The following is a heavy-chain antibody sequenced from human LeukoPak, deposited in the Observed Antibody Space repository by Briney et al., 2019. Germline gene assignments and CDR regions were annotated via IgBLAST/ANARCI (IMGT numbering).Heavy chain of an antibody. Sequence: GGSLRLSCAGSGFTFGWYWMSWVRQAPGKGLEWVAAISGSGGSTYYADSVKGRFTISRDNSKNTVYLQMNSLRVEDTAVFYCAKTLGPMATATGDYWGQGILVTVSS. V-gene: IGHV3-23*01. CDR3: AKTLGPMATATGDY. D-gene: IGHD1-26*01. CDR1: GFTFGWYW. J-gene: IGHJ4*02. CDR2: ISGSGGST.